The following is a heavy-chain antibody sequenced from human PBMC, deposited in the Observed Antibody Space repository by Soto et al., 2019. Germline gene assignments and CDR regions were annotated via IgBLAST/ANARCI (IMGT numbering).Heavy chain of an antibody. J-gene: IGHJ3*02. Sequence: GGSLRLSCAASGFTVSSNYMSWVRQAPGKGLEWVSVIYSGGSTYYADSVKGRFTISRDNSKNTLYLQMNSLRAEDTAVYYCARDQQLDYRSSWYSDAFDIWGQGTMVTVSS. D-gene: IGHD6-13*01. CDR3: ARDQQLDYRSSWYSDAFDI. V-gene: IGHV3-66*01. CDR2: IYSGGST. CDR1: GFTVSSNY.